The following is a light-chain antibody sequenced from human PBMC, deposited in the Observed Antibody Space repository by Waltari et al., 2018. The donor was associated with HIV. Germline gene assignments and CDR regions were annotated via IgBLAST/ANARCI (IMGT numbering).Light chain of an antibody. CDR1: SSNLGAGYD. V-gene: IGLV1-40*01. CDR3: QSYDTSLSAVV. J-gene: IGLJ3*02. Sequence: QSVVTQPPSVSGAPGQRITISCSGSSSNLGAGYDVNWYQQLPGTAPKVIIYDNNKRPSGVPDRFSGSKSGTSASLAITGLQAEDEAEYYCQSYDTSLSAVVFGGGTTLTVL. CDR2: DNN.